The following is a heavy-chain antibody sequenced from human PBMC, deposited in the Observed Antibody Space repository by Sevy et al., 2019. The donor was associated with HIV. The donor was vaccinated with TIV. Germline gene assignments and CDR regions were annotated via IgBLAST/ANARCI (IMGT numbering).Heavy chain of an antibody. D-gene: IGHD2-21*02. CDR3: ARVLGRDSGYGMDV. CDR2: TYSGGRT. Sequence: GGSLRLSCAASGFIVNSNYMSWVRQAPVKGLEWVSVTYSGGRTYTADSVKGRFTISRDNSKNTLYLQMNSLRAEDTAVYYCARVLGRDSGYGMDVWGQGTTVTVSS. J-gene: IGHJ6*02. V-gene: IGHV3-53*01. CDR1: GFIVNSNY.